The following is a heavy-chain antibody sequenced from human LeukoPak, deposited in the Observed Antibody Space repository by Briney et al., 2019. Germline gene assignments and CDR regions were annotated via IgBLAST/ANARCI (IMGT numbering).Heavy chain of an antibody. V-gene: IGHV3-11*04. D-gene: IGHD1-26*01. J-gene: IGHJ6*03. CDR3: ARDGIVGATRDDYYYYYYMDV. Sequence: GGSLRLSCAASGFTFSDYYMSWIRQAPGKGLEWVSYISSSGSTIYYADSVKGRFTISRDNAKNSLYLQMNSLRAEDTAVYYCARDGIVGATRDDYYYYYYMDVWGKGTTVTISS. CDR2: ISSSGSTI. CDR1: GFTFSDYY.